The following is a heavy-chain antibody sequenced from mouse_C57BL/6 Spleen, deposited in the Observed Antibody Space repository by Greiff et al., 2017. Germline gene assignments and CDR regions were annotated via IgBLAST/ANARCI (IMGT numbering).Heavy chain of an antibody. Sequence: EVNLVESGGGLVKPGGSLKLSCAASGFTFSDYGMHWVRQAPEKGLEWVAYISSGSSTIYYADTVKGRFTISRDNAKNTLFLQMTSLRSEDTAMYYCARRYGNYGSYWYFDVWGTGTTVTVSS. D-gene: IGHD2-1*01. V-gene: IGHV5-17*01. J-gene: IGHJ1*03. CDR3: ARRYGNYGSYWYFDV. CDR2: ISSGSSTI. CDR1: GFTFSDYG.